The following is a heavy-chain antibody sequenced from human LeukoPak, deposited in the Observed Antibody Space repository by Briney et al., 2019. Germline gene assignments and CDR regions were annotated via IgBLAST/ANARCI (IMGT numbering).Heavy chain of an antibody. J-gene: IGHJ6*03. V-gene: IGHV3-7*01. Sequence: GGSLRLSCVASAFTFSSYWMSWVRQAPGKGLEWVANIKRDGSEKYYVDSVKGRFTISRDNAKNSLYLQMNSLRAEDTAVYYCARISVPPDYYYYMDVWGKGTTVTVSS. CDR3: ARISVPPDYYYYMDV. CDR1: AFTFSSYW. CDR2: IKRDGSEK.